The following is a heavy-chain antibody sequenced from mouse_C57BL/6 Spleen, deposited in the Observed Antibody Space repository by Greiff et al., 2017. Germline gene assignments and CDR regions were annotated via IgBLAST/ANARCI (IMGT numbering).Heavy chain of an antibody. Sequence: QVQLQQSGAELVRPGASVTLSCKASGYTFTDYEMHWVKQPPVHGLEWIGAIDPETGGTAYNQKFKGKAILTADKSSRTAYMELRSLTSEDSAVYYCTRDLFDYWGQGTTLTVSS. V-gene: IGHV1-15*01. CDR2: IDPETGGT. J-gene: IGHJ2*01. CDR3: TRDLFDY. CDR1: GYTFTDYE.